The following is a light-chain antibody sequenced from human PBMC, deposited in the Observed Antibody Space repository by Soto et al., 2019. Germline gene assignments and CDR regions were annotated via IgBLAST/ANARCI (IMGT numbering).Light chain of an antibody. V-gene: IGKV3-20*01. CDR3: QQYGSSPT. CDR1: QSVSSD. CDR2: GAS. J-gene: IGKJ1*01. Sequence: EIVMTQSPATLSVSPGERATLSCRASQSVSSDLAWYHQKPGQAPRLLIYGASRRATGIPDRFSGSGSGTDFTLTISRLEPEDFAVYYCQQYGSSPTFGQGTKVDIK.